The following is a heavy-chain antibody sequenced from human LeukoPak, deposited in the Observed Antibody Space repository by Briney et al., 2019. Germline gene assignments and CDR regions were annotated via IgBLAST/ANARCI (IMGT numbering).Heavy chain of an antibody. D-gene: IGHD6-19*01. Sequence: ASVKVSCKASGYTFTGYYMYWVRQAPGQGLEWMGWINPNSGGTNYAQKFQGRVTMTRDTSISTAYMELSRLRSDDTAVYYCARPLSSGWYPYFDYWGQGTLVTVSS. V-gene: IGHV1-2*02. J-gene: IGHJ4*02. CDR3: ARPLSSGWYPYFDY. CDR1: GYTFTGYY. CDR2: INPNSGGT.